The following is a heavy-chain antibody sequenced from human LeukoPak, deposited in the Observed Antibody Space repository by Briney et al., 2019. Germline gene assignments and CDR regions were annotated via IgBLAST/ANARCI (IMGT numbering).Heavy chain of an antibody. D-gene: IGHD6-13*01. J-gene: IGHJ6*03. CDR3: ARVSFGRSSWYYYYYYMDV. CDR2: IIPMFNTT. V-gene: IGHV1-69*06. CDR1: GGTFSSYA. Sequence: ASVKVSCKASGGTFSSYAISWVRQAPGQGLEWMGGIIPMFNTTKYAQKFQDRVTITADKSTSTAYMELSSLRSEDTAVYYCARVSFGRSSWYYYYYYMDVWGKGTTVTVSS.